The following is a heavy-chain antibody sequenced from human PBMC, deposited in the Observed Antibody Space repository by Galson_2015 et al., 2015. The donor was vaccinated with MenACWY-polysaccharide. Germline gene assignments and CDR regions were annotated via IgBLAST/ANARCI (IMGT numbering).Heavy chain of an antibody. Sequence: SLRLSCAASGFTFSKNWMTWVRQAPGKGLEWVANISLDGTTKYYVGSVRGRFTITRDNPKNTLYLQMNRLGAEDTAVYYCAKGSYRANAVLSYYYYYMDVWGKGTTVTVSS. CDR1: GFTFSKNW. J-gene: IGHJ6*03. CDR2: ISLDGTTK. V-gene: IGHV3-7*03. CDR3: AKGSYRANAVLSYYYYYMDV. D-gene: IGHD4/OR15-4a*01.